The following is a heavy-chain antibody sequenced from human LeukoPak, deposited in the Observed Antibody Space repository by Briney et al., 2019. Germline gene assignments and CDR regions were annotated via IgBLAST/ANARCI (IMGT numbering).Heavy chain of an antibody. V-gene: IGHV3-30-3*01. D-gene: IGHD6-13*01. CDR3: AREGPYSSRPLDY. Sequence: GRSLRPSCAASGFTFSSYAMHWVRQAPGKGLEWVAVISYDGSNKYYADSVKGRFTISRDNSKNTLYLQMNSLRAEDTAVYYCAREGPYSSRPLDYWGQGTLVTVSS. CDR1: GFTFSSYA. J-gene: IGHJ4*02. CDR2: ISYDGSNK.